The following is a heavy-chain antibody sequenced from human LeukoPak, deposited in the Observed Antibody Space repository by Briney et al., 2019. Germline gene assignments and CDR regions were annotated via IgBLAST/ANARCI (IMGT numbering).Heavy chain of an antibody. Sequence: SETLSLTCTVSGGSISSYYWSWIRQPAGKGLKWIGHMYTSGSTNYNPSLKSRVTMSIDTSKNEFSLKMTSVTAADTAVYYCARQKTPVTSFDPWGQGTLVTVSS. J-gene: IGHJ5*02. V-gene: IGHV4-4*07. CDR1: GGSISSYY. CDR3: ARQKTPVTSFDP. CDR2: MYTSGST.